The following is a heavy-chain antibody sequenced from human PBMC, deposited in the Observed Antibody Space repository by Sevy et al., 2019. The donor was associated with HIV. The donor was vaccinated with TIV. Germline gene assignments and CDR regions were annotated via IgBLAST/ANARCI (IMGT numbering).Heavy chain of an antibody. Sequence: GGSLRLSCAVSGFTFNTYNMNWVRQAPGKGLEWVSYISYTSTTIYYADSVRGRFTISRDNAKNTLYLQMNSLRDDDTTVYYCASSDATSRFGYYYFAMDFWGQGTSVTVSS. J-gene: IGHJ6*02. CDR2: ISYTSTTI. CDR1: GFTFNTYN. CDR3: ASSDATSRFGYYYFAMDF. V-gene: IGHV3-48*02. D-gene: IGHD3-22*01.